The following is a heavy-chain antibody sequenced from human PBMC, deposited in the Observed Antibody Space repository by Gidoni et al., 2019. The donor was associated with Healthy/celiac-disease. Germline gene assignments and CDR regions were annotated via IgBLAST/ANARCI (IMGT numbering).Heavy chain of an antibody. D-gene: IGHD1-26*01. V-gene: IGHV1-46*01. J-gene: IGHJ4*02. CDR2: INPSGGST. CDR3: ARASYSGSYGRRGYYFDY. Sequence: QVQLVQSGAEVKKPGASVKVSCKASGYTFTSYYMHWVRQAPGQGLEWMGIINPSGGSTSYAQKFQGRVTMTRDTSTSTVYMELSSLRSEDTAVYYCARASYSGSYGRRGYYFDYWGQGTLVTVSS. CDR1: GYTFTSYY.